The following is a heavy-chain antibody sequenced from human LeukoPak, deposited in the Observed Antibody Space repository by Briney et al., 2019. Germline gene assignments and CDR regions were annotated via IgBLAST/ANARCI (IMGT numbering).Heavy chain of an antibody. Sequence: SGNIFISFAISWVRQAPGHGLEWMGWIRAYYGTTNYAQKFKGRVTMTTDTSTSTVYWELRSLRSDDTAVYYCARGHLGGGLHGYYYYYYMDVWGKGTTVTVSS. CDR2: IRAYYGTT. D-gene: IGHD3-16*01. V-gene: IGHV1-18*01. J-gene: IGHJ6*03. CDR3: ARGHLGGGLHGYYYYYYMDV. CDR1: GNIFISFA.